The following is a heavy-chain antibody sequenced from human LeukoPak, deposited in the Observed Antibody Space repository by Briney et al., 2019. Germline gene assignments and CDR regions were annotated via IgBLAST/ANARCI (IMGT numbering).Heavy chain of an antibody. CDR1: GFTFSSYS. J-gene: IGHJ5*02. CDR3: AKGGIAVT. V-gene: IGHV3-9*01. CDR2: ISWNSGSI. D-gene: IGHD6-19*01. Sequence: GGSLRLSCAASGFTFSSYSMNWVRQAPGKGLEWVSGISWNSGSIGYADSVKGRFTISRDNAKNSLYLQMNSLRAEDTALYYCAKGGIAVTWGQGTLVTVSS.